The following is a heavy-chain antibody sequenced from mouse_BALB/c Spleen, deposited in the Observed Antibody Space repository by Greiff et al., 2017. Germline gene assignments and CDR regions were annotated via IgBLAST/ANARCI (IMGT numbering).Heavy chain of an antibody. J-gene: IGHJ4*01. CDR2: IDPETGGT. D-gene: IGHD1-1*01. Sequence: QVQLQQSGAELVRPGASVTLSCKASGYTFTDYEMHWVKQTPVHGLEWIGAIDPETGGTGYNQKFKGKATLTADKSSSTAYMELRSLTSEDSAVYYCARDYYGSSYVYYAMDYWGQGTSVTVSS. CDR1: GYTFTDYE. V-gene: IGHV1-15*01. CDR3: ARDYYGSSYVYYAMDY.